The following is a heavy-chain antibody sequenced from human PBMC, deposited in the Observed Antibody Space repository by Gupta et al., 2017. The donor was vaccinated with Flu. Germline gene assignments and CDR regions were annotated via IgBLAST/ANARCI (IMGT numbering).Heavy chain of an antibody. CDR2: ISGYNGNT. J-gene: IGHJ1*01. Sequence: QVQLVQSGGEVKKPGASVKVSCKASGYIFTNYGVTWVRQVPGQGLEWMGWISGYNGNTNYGQKFQDRVTMTTDTSTSTAYLELRRLTSDDTAVYFCARGGTSWSTEYFQYWGQGTLVTVSS. CDR3: ARGGTSWSTEYFQY. CDR1: GYIFTNYG. D-gene: IGHD6-13*01. V-gene: IGHV1-18*01.